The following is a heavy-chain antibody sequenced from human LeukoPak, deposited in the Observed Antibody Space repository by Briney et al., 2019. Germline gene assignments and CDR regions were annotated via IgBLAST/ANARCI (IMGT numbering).Heavy chain of an antibody. CDR3: ARDLEMATIQGYYYYGMDV. Sequence: SVKVSCKASGGTFSSYAISWVRQAPGQGLEWMGRIIPIFGIANYAQKFQGRVTITADKSTSTAYMELSSLRSEDTAVYYCARDLEMATIQGYYYYGMDVWGQGTTVTVSS. V-gene: IGHV1-69*04. J-gene: IGHJ6*02. D-gene: IGHD5-24*01. CDR2: IIPIFGIA. CDR1: GGTFSSYA.